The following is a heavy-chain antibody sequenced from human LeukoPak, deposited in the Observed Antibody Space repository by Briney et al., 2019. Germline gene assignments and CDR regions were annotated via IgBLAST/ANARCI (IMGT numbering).Heavy chain of an antibody. CDR2: ISWNSGSI. J-gene: IGHJ1*01. V-gene: IGHV3-9*01. Sequence: GRSLRLSCAASGFTFDDYAMHWVRQAPGKGLEWVSGISWNSGSIGYADSVKGRFTISRDNAKNSLYLQMNSLRAEDTALYYCAKDEDVNSSRRGLWLSRFGSNNLFQHWSQGTLVTVSS. D-gene: IGHD6-19*01. CDR1: GFTFDDYA. CDR3: AKDEDVNSSRRGLWLSRFGSNNLFQH.